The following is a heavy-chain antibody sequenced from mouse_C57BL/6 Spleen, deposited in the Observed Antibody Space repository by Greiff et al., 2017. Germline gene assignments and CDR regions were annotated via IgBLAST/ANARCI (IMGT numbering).Heavy chain of an antibody. Sequence: QVHVKQSGAELARPGASVKLSCKASGYTFTSYGISWVKQRTGQGLEWIGEIYPRSGNTYYNEKFKGKATLTADKSSSTAYMELRSLTSEDSAVYFCARSHDGYYEGAYWGQGTLVTVSA. D-gene: IGHD2-3*01. CDR2: IYPRSGNT. CDR3: ARSHDGYYEGAY. J-gene: IGHJ3*01. V-gene: IGHV1-81*01. CDR1: GYTFTSYG.